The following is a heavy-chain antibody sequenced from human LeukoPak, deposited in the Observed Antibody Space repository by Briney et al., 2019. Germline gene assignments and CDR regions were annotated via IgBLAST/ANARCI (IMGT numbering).Heavy chain of an antibody. CDR3: ARGWRDYYYYYMDV. Sequence: SETLSLTCTVSGGSISRYYWSWIRQPAGKGLEWIGRIYTSGSTNYNPSLKSRVTMSVDTSKNQFSLKLSSVTAADTAVYYCARGWRDYYYYYMDVWGKGTTVTISS. J-gene: IGHJ6*03. V-gene: IGHV4-4*07. D-gene: IGHD1-1*01. CDR2: IYTSGST. CDR1: GGSISRYY.